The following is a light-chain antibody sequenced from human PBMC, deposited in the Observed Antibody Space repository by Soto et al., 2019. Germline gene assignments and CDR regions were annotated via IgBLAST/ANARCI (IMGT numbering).Light chain of an antibody. V-gene: IGKV1-5*03. CDR3: HQYNSMWT. J-gene: IGKJ1*01. CDR1: QSISNW. CDR2: KAS. Sequence: DIQMTQSPSTLSASVGDRVTITCRASQSISNWLAWYQQKPGKAPKVLIYKASSLESGVPSRFSGSGSGTESALSMSWLQPVYFATDYSHQYNSMWTFGQGTKVEIK.